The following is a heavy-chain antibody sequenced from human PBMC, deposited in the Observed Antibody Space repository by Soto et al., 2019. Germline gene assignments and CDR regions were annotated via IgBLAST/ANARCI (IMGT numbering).Heavy chain of an antibody. CDR2: IIPILGIA. CDR1: GGTFSSYT. CDR3: AREGSGSYSNYGVDY. Sequence: QVQLVQSGAEVKKPGSSVKVSCKASGGTFSSYTISWVRQASGQGLEWMGRIIPILGIANYAQKFQGRVTITADKSTSTAYMELSSLRSEDTAVYYCAREGSGSYSNYGVDYWGQGTLVTVSS. V-gene: IGHV1-69*08. J-gene: IGHJ4*02. D-gene: IGHD3-10*01.